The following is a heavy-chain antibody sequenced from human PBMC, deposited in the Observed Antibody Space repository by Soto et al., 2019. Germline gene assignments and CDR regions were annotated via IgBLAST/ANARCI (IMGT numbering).Heavy chain of an antibody. D-gene: IGHD4-17*01. J-gene: IGHJ4*02. CDR2: IYYSGST. CDR3: ARETGDYGLPFDY. CDR1: GVSISRYY. Sequence: SETLSLTCTVSGVSISRYYWSWIRQPPGKGLEWIGYIYYSGSTNYNPSLKSRVTISVDTSKNQFSLKLSSVTAADTAVYYCARETGDYGLPFDYWGQGTLVTVSS. V-gene: IGHV4-59*01.